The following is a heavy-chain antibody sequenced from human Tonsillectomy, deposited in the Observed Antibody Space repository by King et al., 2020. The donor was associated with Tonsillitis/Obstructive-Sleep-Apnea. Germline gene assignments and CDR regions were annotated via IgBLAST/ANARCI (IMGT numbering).Heavy chain of an antibody. CDR3: ARGEMATISPAFDI. V-gene: IGHV3-30*04. J-gene: IGHJ3*02. CDR1: GVTFRHYA. CDR2: ISSDGYNK. D-gene: IGHD5-24*01. Sequence: HVQLVESGGGVVQPGRSRRLSCVASGVTFRHYAMHWVRQAPGKGLEWAALISSDGYNKYYVDSVKGRFTISRDNSKNTLYLQMNFLRPEDTAVYYCARGEMATISPAFDIWGQGTMVTVSS.